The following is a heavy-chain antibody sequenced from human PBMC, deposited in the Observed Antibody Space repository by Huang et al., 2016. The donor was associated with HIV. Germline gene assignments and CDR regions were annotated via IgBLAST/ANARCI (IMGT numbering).Heavy chain of an antibody. CDR2: VSHDENDK. CDR3: ARGPIHSLAWMLNFDY. CDR1: GFTFSSYG. J-gene: IGHJ4*02. D-gene: IGHD5-12*01. V-gene: IGHV3-30*03. Sequence: ESGGGVVQPGRSLRLSCAASGFTFSSYGMHWVRQAQCKGREWVAVVSHDENDKYYAASLGGRFTSSRDNSKKRLYLQLNSLRAEDTAVYYCARGPIHSLAWMLNFDYWGQGALVTVSS.